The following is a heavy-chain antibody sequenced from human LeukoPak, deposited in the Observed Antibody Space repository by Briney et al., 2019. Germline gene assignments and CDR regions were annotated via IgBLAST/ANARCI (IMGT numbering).Heavy chain of an antibody. CDR1: GFTFSDYY. J-gene: IGHJ4*02. D-gene: IGHD1-26*01. CDR3: ARGQWELLPLDY. CDR2: ISSSGSTI. Sequence: GGSLRLSCAASGFTFSDYYMSWIRQAQGKGLEWVSYISSSGSTIYYADSAKGRFTISRDNAKNSLYLQMNSLRAEDTAVYYCARGQWELLPLDYWGQGTLVTVSS. V-gene: IGHV3-11*01.